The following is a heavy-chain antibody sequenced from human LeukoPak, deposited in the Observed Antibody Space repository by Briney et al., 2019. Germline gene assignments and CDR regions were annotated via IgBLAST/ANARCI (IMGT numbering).Heavy chain of an antibody. J-gene: IGHJ4*02. CDR3: AKDGQL. CDR1: GFTFSSYG. V-gene: IGHV3-23*01. CDR2: ISGSGGNT. Sequence: PGGSLRPSCVVSGFTFSSYGMSWVRQAPGKGLEWVSGISGSGGNTYYADSVKGRVTISRDNSKNTLYLQMNSLRAGDTAVYYCAKDGQLRGQGTLVTVSS. D-gene: IGHD5-24*01.